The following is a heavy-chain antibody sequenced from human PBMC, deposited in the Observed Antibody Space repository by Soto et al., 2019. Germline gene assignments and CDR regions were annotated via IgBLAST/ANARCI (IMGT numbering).Heavy chain of an antibody. Sequence: EVQLLESGGGLVQPGGSLRLSCSTSGFTFSTYAMNWVRQAPGKGLEWVSALSGSGGTTYYADSVRGRFTISRDNSTNTLFLQMNSLRAEDTALYYCAKQRAGYGSGSDTYYFDFWGQGTPVTVSS. D-gene: IGHD3-10*01. CDR1: GFTFSTYA. J-gene: IGHJ4*02. CDR3: AKQRAGYGSGSDTYYFDF. V-gene: IGHV3-23*01. CDR2: LSGSGGTT.